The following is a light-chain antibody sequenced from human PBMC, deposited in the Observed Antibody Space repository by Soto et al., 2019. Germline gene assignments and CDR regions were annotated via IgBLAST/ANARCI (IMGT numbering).Light chain of an antibody. V-gene: IGKV3-20*01. CDR1: QSVISSY. Sequence: EIVLTQSPATRCLSQGGRATLSCRPSQSVISSYLAWYQQKPGQAPRLLIYGASSRATGIPDRFSGSGSGTDFTLTISRLEPEDFAVYYCQQYGSSPLTFGQGTKVDIK. CDR2: GAS. J-gene: IGKJ1*01. CDR3: QQYGSSPLT.